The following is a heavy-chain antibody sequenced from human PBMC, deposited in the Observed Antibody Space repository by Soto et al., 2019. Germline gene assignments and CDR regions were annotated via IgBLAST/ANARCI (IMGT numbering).Heavy chain of an antibody. J-gene: IGHJ4*02. CDR3: AMGQGGYSYGEVGY. D-gene: IGHD5-18*01. Sequence: QVQLVQSGAEVKKPGASVKVSCKASGYTFTSYAMHWVRQAPGQRLEWMGWINAGNGNTKYSQKFQGRVTITRDTSASTAYRELSSLRSEDTAVYYCAMGQGGYSYGEVGYWGQGTLVTVSS. CDR2: INAGNGNT. CDR1: GYTFTSYA. V-gene: IGHV1-3*01.